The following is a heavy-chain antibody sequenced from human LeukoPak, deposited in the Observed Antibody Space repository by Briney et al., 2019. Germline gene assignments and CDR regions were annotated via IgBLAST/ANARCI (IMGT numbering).Heavy chain of an antibody. CDR3: ARLEEYYYYMDV. CDR2: IHHSGST. CDR1: GGSVRDNY. D-gene: IGHD1-1*01. V-gene: IGHV4-34*01. Sequence: SETLSLTCAVYGGSVRDNYWSWIRQPPGKGLEWIGEIHHSGSTKYNPSLKSRVTMSLDTSKNQFSLKLNSMTAADTAVYYCARLEEYYYYMDVWGEGTTVTVSS. J-gene: IGHJ6*03.